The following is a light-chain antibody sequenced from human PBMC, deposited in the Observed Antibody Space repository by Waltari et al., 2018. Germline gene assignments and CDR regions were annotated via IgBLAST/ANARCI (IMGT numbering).Light chain of an antibody. CDR1: QSVSSSY. V-gene: IGKV3-20*01. J-gene: IGKJ4*01. Sequence: EIVLTQSPGTLSLSPGERATLSCRASQSVSSSYLAWYQQKPGQAPWLLIYGASSRATGIPDRFSGSGSGTDFTLTISRLEPEDFAVYYCQQYGSFPLTFGGGTKVEIK. CDR2: GAS. CDR3: QQYGSFPLT.